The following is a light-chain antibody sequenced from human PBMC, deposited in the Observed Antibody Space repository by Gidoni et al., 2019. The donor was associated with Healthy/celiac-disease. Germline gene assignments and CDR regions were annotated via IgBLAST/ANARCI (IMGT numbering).Light chain of an antibody. J-gene: IGKJ3*01. CDR2: AGG. CDR3: QQSYSTPLFT. CDR1: QSISSY. Sequence: DIQMTQSPSSLSASVGDRVTITCRASQSISSYLNWYQQKPGKAPKLLIYAGGGGGGGVRGGLRGSGAGTDFTLTISSLQPEDFATYYCQQSYSTPLFTFGPGTKVDIK. V-gene: IGKV1-39*01.